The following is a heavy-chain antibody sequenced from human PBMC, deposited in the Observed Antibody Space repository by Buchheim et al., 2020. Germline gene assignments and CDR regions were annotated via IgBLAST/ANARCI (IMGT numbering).Heavy chain of an antibody. V-gene: IGHV3-74*01. D-gene: IGHD4/OR15-4a*01. Sequence: EVQLVESGGGLVQPGGSLRLSCAASGFTFSNYIMHWVRQAPGKGLVWVSRITSDGTITPYADSVEGRFTVPRDNPQTTLYLQMDSLGAEDTAVYFCAREFDYKIDSWGQGAL. CDR2: ITSDGTIT. CDR1: GFTFSNYI. CDR3: AREFDYKIDS. J-gene: IGHJ4*02.